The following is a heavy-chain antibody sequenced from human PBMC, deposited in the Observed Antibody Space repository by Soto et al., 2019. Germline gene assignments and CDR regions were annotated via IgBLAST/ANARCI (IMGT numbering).Heavy chain of an antibody. CDR2: IYYSGST. Sequence: PSETLPLTCTVSGGSISSGGSFWSWIRQHPGKGLEWIGYIYYSGSTYYNPSLKSRVTISVDTSKNQFSLKLSSVTAADTAVYYCARDSTPSYGYFDSWGQGTLVTVSS. D-gene: IGHD5-18*01. V-gene: IGHV4-31*03. J-gene: IGHJ4*02. CDR3: ARDSTPSYGYFDS. CDR1: GGSISSGGSF.